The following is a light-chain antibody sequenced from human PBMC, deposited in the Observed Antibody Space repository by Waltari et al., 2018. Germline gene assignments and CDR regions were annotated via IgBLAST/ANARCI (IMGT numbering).Light chain of an antibody. J-gene: IGLJ2*01. CDR3: QTLDSSTVV. Sequence: SYELTQPPSVSVSPGQTASITCSGDQLGSKYASWYQHKAGQSPVLVIYQDTKWPSGIPERFSGSNSGNTATLTISGTQPMDEADYFCQTLDSSTVVFGRGTRLTVL. CDR1: QLGSKY. V-gene: IGLV3-1*01. CDR2: QDT.